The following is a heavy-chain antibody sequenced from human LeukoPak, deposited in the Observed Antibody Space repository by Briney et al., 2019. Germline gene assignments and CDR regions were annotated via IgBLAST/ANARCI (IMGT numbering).Heavy chain of an antibody. CDR1: GFTFSTYW. D-gene: IGHD3-10*01. Sequence: GGSLRISCAASGFTFSTYWMTWVRQAPGKGLEWVANIKPSGTETYYGDPVKGRFTISRDNAKNLLYLQMSSLRAEDTAVYSCGRFGDEAGIDNWGQGTLVAVSS. CDR2: IKPSGTET. V-gene: IGHV3-7*01. J-gene: IGHJ4*02. CDR3: GRFGDEAGIDN.